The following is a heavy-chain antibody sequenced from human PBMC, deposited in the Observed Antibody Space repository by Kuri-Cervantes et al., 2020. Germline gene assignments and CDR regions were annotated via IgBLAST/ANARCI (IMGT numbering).Heavy chain of an antibody. D-gene: IGHD6-13*01. J-gene: IGHJ4*02. CDR2: IWYDGSNK. CDR1: GYSISSGYY. CDR3: ARDGEQQQVAWYFDY. Sequence: GGSLRLSCTVSGYSISSGYYWGWIRQPPGKGLEWVAVIWYDGSNKYYADSVKGRFTISRDNSKNTLYLQMNSLRAEDTAVYYCARDGEQQQVAWYFDYWGQGTLVTVSS. V-gene: IGHV3-33*08.